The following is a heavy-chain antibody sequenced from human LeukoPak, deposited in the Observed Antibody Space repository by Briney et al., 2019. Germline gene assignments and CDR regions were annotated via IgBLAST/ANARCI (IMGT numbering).Heavy chain of an antibody. CDR1: GFTFTNYA. D-gene: IGHD1-1*01. V-gene: IGHV3-23*01. J-gene: IGHJ4*02. CDR2: TTGSGGST. Sequence: PGGSLRLSCEASGFTFTNYAMTWVRQAPGKGLEWVSTTTGSGGSTFYADSVKGRFTISRDNSKSTLYLQMNSLRAEDTALYYCAKVWYKYFDYWGQGTLVAVSS. CDR3: AKVWYKYFDY.